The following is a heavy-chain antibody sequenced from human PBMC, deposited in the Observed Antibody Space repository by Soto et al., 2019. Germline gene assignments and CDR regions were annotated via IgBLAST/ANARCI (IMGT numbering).Heavy chain of an antibody. J-gene: IGHJ4*02. Sequence: QEQLVESGGDVVQPGGSLRLSCSGSGFTFSSNALHWVRQAPGKGLEWLAVVSSDGTIKIYADSVKGRFAISRDNSKNTLYLQMNSLRPEDTAMYYCALDKTSGAPAYFDSWGQGTLVTVSS. D-gene: IGHD3-16*01. CDR1: GFTFSSNA. CDR3: ALDKTSGAPAYFDS. V-gene: IGHV3-30*09. CDR2: VSSDGTIK.